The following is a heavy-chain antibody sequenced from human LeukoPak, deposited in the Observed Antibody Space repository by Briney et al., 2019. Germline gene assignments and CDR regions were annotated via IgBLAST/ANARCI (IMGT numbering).Heavy chain of an antibody. V-gene: IGHV3-73*01. Sequence: GGSLTLSCAASGFTFSGSAMHWVRQASGKGLEWLGRIRSKAESYTTAYAASVKGRFIVSRDNSKNTAYLQMNSLKTEDTAVYYCRAAADLNDYWGQGTLVTVSS. J-gene: IGHJ4*02. D-gene: IGHD6-13*01. CDR2: IRSKAESYTT. CDR3: RAAADLNDY. CDR1: GFTFSGSA.